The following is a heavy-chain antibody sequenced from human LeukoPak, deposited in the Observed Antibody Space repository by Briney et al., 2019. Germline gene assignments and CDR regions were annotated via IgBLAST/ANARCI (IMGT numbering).Heavy chain of an antibody. V-gene: IGHV1-2*02. CDR1: GYTFTGYY. J-gene: IGHJ4*02. Sequence: GASVKVSCKASGYTFTGYYMHWVRQAHGQGLEWMGWINPNSGGTNYAQKFQGRVTMTRDTSISTAYMELSRLRSDDTAVYYCARGPIVVVPATKHDYWGQGTLVTVSS. D-gene: IGHD2-2*01. CDR3: ARGPIVVVPATKHDY. CDR2: INPNSGGT.